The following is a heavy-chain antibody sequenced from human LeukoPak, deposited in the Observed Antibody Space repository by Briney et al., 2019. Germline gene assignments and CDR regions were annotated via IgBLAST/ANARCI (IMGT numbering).Heavy chain of an antibody. CDR2: INWNGGST. V-gene: IGHV3-20*04. CDR3: ARDYDSSGYSDAFDS. Sequence: GGSLRLSCAASGFTFDDYGMSWVCQAPGKGLEWVSGINWNGGSTGYADSVKGRFTISRDNAKNSLYLQMNSLRAEDTALYYCARDYDSSGYSDAFDSWGQGTMVTVSS. CDR1: GFTFDDYG. D-gene: IGHD3-22*01. J-gene: IGHJ3*02.